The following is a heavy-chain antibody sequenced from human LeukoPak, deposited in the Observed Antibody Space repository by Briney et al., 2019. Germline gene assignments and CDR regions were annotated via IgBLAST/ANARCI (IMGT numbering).Heavy chain of an antibody. J-gene: IGHJ4*02. D-gene: IGHD1-1*01. V-gene: IGHV4-39*07. CDR1: GGSIGSSSYY. CDR2: FYYSGST. Sequence: SETLSLTCTVSGGSIGSSSYYWGWIRQPPGKELEWIGSFYYSGSTYYNPSLKSRVTISVDTSKNQFSLKLTSVTAADTAVYHCARGGTLRTFDHWGQGTLVTVSS. CDR3: ARGGTLRTFDH.